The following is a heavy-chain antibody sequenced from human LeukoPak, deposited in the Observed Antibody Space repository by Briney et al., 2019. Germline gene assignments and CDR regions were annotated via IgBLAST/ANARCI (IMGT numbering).Heavy chain of an antibody. CDR3: ARDRTSSSGWYPPSFFDY. V-gene: IGHV6-1*01. Sequence: SQTLSLTCAISGDSVSSNSAAWNWIRQSPSRGLEWLGRTYYRSKWYNDYAVSAKSRITINPDTSKNQFSLQLNSVTPEDTAVYYCARDRTSSSGWYPPSFFDYWGQGTLVTVSS. CDR2: TYYRSKWYN. J-gene: IGHJ4*02. D-gene: IGHD6-19*01. CDR1: GDSVSSNSAA.